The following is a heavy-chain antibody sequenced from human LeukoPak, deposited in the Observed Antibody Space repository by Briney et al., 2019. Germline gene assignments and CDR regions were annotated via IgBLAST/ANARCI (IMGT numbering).Heavy chain of an antibody. Sequence: ASVKVSCKAAGYSFTTSHINWVRQAPGQGPEWMGWVNPDTGNTGFAQKFQGRVTITQNNSVTTVYMELSSLTSEDTAVYYCARRGLVAGIYDLVYGFDIWGQGTMVTVSS. CDR1: GYSFTTSH. D-gene: IGHD3/OR15-3a*01. CDR2: VNPDTGNT. CDR3: ARRGLVAGIYDLVYGFDI. V-gene: IGHV1-8*03. J-gene: IGHJ3*02.